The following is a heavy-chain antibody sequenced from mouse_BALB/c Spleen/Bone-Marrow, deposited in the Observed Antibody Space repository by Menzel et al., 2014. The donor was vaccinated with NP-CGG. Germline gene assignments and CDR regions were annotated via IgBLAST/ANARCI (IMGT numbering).Heavy chain of an antibody. CDR1: GYTFTSYW. D-gene: IGHD2-4*01. J-gene: IGHJ3*01. CDR3: ARDDYAY. V-gene: IGHV1-7*01. CDR2: IYHSTGYT. Sequence: QVHVKQSGAELAKPGASVKMSCKASGYTFTSYWMHWVKQRPGQGLEWIGYIYHSTGYTEHNQKFEDKAIMTADKSSSTAYMQLSSLTSEDSAVYYCARDDYAYWGQGTLVTVSA.